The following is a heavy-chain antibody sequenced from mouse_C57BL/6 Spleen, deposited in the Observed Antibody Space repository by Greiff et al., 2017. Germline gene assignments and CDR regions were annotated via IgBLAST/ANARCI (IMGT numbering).Heavy chain of an antibody. CDR1: GFTFSSYA. J-gene: IGHJ2*01. CDR2: ISDGGSYT. D-gene: IGHD3-3*01. Sequence: EVKLVESGGGLVKPGGSLKLSCAASGFTFSSYAMSWVRQTPETRLEWVATISDGGSYTYYPDNVKGRFTISRDNAKNNLYLQMSHLKSEDTAMYYCARDGDGGYFDYWGQGTTLTVSS. V-gene: IGHV5-4*01. CDR3: ARDGDGGYFDY.